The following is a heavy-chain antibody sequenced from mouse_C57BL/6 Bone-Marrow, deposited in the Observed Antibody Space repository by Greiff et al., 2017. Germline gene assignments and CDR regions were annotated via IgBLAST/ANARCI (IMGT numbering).Heavy chain of an antibody. CDR3: ARSLWSFAY. Sequence: VQLQESGPELVKPGASVKISCKASGYSFTSYYIHWVKQRPGQGLEWIGWIYPGSGNTKYNEKFKGKATLTADTSSSTAYMQLSSLTSEDSAVYYCARSLWSFAYWGQGTLVTVSA. CDR2: IYPGSGNT. J-gene: IGHJ3*01. CDR1: GYSFTSYY. V-gene: IGHV1-66*01. D-gene: IGHD1-1*02.